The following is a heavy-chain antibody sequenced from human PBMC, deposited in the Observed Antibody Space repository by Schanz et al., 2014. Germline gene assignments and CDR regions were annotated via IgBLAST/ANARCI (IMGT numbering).Heavy chain of an antibody. CDR3: ARQRSYFYAMDV. CDR1: GFTFSNYA. Sequence: VQLAESGGGVVQPGKALRLSCAASGFTFSNYAMHWVRLAPGKGLEWVSYISSVGISKYYADPVKGRFTISRDSAKNSLYLQMNSLRAEDTAVYYCARQRSYFYAMDVWGQGTTVTVSS. CDR2: ISSVGISK. J-gene: IGHJ6*02. V-gene: IGHV3-11*01.